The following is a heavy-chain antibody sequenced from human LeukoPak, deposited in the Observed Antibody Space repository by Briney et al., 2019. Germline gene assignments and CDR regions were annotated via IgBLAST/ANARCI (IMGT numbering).Heavy chain of an antibody. CDR1: GFTFDDYA. CDR3: AKDGRRGYSYGRGFDY. V-gene: IGHV3-9*03. CDR2: ISWNSGSI. J-gene: IGHJ4*02. D-gene: IGHD5-18*01. Sequence: PGGSLRLSCADSGFTFDDYAMHWVRQAPGKGLEWVSGISWNSGSIGYADSVKGRFTISRDNAKNSLYLQMNSLRAEDMALYYCAKDGRRGYSYGRGFDYWGQGTLVTVSS.